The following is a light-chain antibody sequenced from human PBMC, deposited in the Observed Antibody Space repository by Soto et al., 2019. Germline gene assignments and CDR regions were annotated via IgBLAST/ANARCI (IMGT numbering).Light chain of an antibody. CDR2: EDI. CDR1: SSDVGSYNL. Sequence: QSALTQPASVPGSPGQSITISCTGTSSDVGSYNLVSWYQQHPGKAPKVMIYEDIKRPSGVSNRFSGSKSDNTASLTISGLQADDEADYYCCSYADSSTYVFGTGTKVTVL. CDR3: CSYADSSTYV. J-gene: IGLJ1*01. V-gene: IGLV2-23*01.